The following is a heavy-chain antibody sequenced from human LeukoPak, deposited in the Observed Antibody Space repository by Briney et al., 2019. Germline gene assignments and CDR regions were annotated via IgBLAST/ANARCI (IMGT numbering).Heavy chain of an antibody. Sequence: RGSLRLSCAASGFTFNSDAMSSVRQAPGQGLGGSSTISGGADNTYYADSVKGRFTISRDNSKNTLSLQMNSLRAEDTAVYYCAKAQPPAPIEYYYCYMDVWGKGTTVTVSS. V-gene: IGHV3-23*01. D-gene: IGHD2-2*02. CDR3: AKAQPPAPIEYYYCYMDV. CDR2: ISGGADNT. CDR1: GFTFNSDA. J-gene: IGHJ6*03.